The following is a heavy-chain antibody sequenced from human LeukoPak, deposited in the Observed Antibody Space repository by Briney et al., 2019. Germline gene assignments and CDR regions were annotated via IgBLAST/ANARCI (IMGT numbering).Heavy chain of an antibody. D-gene: IGHD6-13*01. CDR1: GGSISSYY. V-gene: IGHV4-59*01. Sequence: PSETLSLTCTVSGGSISSYYWSWTRQPPGKGLEWIGYIYYSGSTNYNPSLKSRVTISVDTSKNQFSLKLSSVTAADTAVYYCAGSSWYSEVDYWGQGTLVTVSS. CDR3: AGSSWYSEVDY. CDR2: IYYSGST. J-gene: IGHJ4*02.